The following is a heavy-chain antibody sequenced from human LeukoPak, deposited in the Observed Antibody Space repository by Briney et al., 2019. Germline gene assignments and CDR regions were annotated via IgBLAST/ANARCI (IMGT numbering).Heavy chain of an antibody. Sequence: PSQTLSLTCTVSGGSISSGGYYWSWIRQPPGKGLEWIGYIYHSGSTYYNPSLKSRVTISVDRSKNQFSLKLSSVTAADTAVYYCARQPYYSTALDYWGQGTLVTVSS. D-gene: IGHD3-10*01. CDR1: GGSISSGGYY. CDR3: ARQPYYSTALDY. J-gene: IGHJ4*02. V-gene: IGHV4-30-2*01. CDR2: IYHSGST.